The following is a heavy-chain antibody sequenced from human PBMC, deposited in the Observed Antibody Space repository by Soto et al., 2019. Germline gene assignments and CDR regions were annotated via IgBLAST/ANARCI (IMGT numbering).Heavy chain of an antibody. CDR2: IYSGGST. CDR1: GFTVSSNY. D-gene: IGHD3-22*01. V-gene: IGHV3-66*01. CDR3: ARGGSSGIPIGAFDI. J-gene: IGHJ3*02. Sequence: EVQLMESGGGLVQPGGSLRLSCAASGFTVSSNYMSWVRQAPGKGLEWVSVIYSGGSTYYADSVKGRFTISRDNSKNTLYLQMNSLRAEDTAVYYCARGGSSGIPIGAFDIWGQGTMVTVSS.